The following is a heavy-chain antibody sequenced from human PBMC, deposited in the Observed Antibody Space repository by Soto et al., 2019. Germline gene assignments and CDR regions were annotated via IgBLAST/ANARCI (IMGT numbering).Heavy chain of an antibody. Sequence: GGSLRLSCAASGFIFENFGMSWVRQAPGKGMEWISSISVSGFKKYYSDSVKGRFTISRDNSKSTVYLELNNLSAEDTAVYHCAKNQGVELVPLATVDWFDPWGQGSVVTVSS. D-gene: IGHD1-26*01. CDR1: GFIFENFG. V-gene: IGHV3-23*01. J-gene: IGHJ5*02. CDR2: ISVSGFKK. CDR3: AKNQGVELVPLATVDWFDP.